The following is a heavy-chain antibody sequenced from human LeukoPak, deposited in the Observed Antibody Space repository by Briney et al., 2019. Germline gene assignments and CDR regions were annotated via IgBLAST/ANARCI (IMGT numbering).Heavy chain of an antibody. CDR3: ARSIPGFDY. CDR1: GFTFSSYG. D-gene: IGHD6-6*01. J-gene: IGHJ4*02. Sequence: GGSLRLSCAASGFTFSSYGMSWVRQAPGKGLEWVSYISSSGSTIYYADYVRGRFTISRNNAKNSLYLQMNSLRDEDTAVYYCARSIPGFDYWGQGTLVTVSS. CDR2: ISSSGSTI. V-gene: IGHV3-48*02.